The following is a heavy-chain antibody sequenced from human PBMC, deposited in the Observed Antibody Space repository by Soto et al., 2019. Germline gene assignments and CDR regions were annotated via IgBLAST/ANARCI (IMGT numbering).Heavy chain of an antibody. J-gene: IGHJ4*02. CDR2: INPSGGST. Sequence: ASVNVSFKASGYTFTSYYMHWVRPAPGQGLEWMGIINPSGGSTSYAQKFQGRVTRTRDTSTSTVYMELSSLRSEDTAVYYCARYRAVFDYWGQGTLVTVSS. CDR3: ARYRAVFDY. D-gene: IGHD1-26*01. V-gene: IGHV1-46*01. CDR1: GYTFTSYY.